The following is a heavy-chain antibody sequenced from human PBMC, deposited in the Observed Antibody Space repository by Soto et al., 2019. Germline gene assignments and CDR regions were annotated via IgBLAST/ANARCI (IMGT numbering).Heavy chain of an antibody. D-gene: IGHD1-26*01. J-gene: IGHJ6*02. CDR3: AKDIGGATSYYGMDV. CDR1: GFTFDDYA. V-gene: IGHV3-9*01. CDR2: ISWNSGSI. Sequence: SLRLSCAASGFTFDDYAMHWVRQAPGKGLEWVSGISWNSGSIGYADSVKGRFTISRDNAKNSLYLQMNSLRAEDTALYYCAKDIGGATSYYGMDVWGQGTTVTVSS.